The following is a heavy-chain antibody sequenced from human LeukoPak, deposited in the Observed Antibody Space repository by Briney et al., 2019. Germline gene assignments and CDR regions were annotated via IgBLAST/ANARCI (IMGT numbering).Heavy chain of an antibody. CDR1: GITFTGNW. D-gene: IGHD3-22*01. J-gene: IGHJ4*02. Sequence: PGGSLRLSCAASGITFTGNWHWVRQAPGKGLVWVSVIRSDGSSATYADSVKGRFTISRDSAKNTLYLQMNSLRAEDTAVYYCARERDYDSSGYYVFGYWGQGTLVTVSS. CDR2: IRSDGSSA. V-gene: IGHV3-74*01. CDR3: ARERDYDSSGYYVFGY.